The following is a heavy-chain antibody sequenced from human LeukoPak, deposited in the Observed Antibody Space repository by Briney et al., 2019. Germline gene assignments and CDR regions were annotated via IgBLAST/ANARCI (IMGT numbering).Heavy chain of an antibody. V-gene: IGHV1-69*04. CDR3: ARDHRDGGL. CDR2: IIPILGIA. CDR1: GYTFTSYG. D-gene: IGHD5-24*01. Sequence: ASVKVSCKASGYTFTSYGISWVRQAPGQGLEWMGRIIPILGIANYAQKFQGRVTITADKSTSTAYMELSSLRSEDTAVYYCARDHRDGGLWGQGTLVTVSS. J-gene: IGHJ4*02.